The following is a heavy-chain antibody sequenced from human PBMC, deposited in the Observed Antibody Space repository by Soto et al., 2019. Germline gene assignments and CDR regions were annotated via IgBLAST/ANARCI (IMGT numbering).Heavy chain of an antibody. Sequence: GASVKVSCKASGGTFSSYVVSWVRQAPGQGLECMGGIIPISGTANYAQKFQGRVTVTADESKNQFSLKLSSVTAADTAVYYCAREYSSSSGLDYWGQGTLVTVSS. CDR1: GGTFSSYV. J-gene: IGHJ4*02. V-gene: IGHV1-69*13. CDR2: IIPISGTA. CDR3: AREYSSSSGLDY. D-gene: IGHD6-6*01.